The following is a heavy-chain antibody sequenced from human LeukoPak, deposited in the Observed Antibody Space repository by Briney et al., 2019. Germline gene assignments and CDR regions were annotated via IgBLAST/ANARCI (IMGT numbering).Heavy chain of an antibody. CDR3: ARQSMDL. Sequence: SETLSLTCAVSGGSISSTNWWTWVRQPPGKGLEWIGEVNHSGSTNFNPSLKSRVTISVDKSKSQFSLKLTSVTAADTAVYYCARQSMDLWGQGTKVNVSS. CDR1: GGSISSTNW. CDR2: VNHSGST. V-gene: IGHV4-4*02. J-gene: IGHJ6*02.